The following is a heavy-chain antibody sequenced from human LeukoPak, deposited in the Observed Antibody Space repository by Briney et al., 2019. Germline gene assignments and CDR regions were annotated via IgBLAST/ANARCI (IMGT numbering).Heavy chain of an antibody. Sequence: GGSLRLSCVASGFTFSNYWMHWVRQAPGKGLVWVSRITSDGTATTYADSVKGRFTISRDNAKNTLYLQMNSLRVEDTALYYCARGYNYANDFDSWGQGTLVSVS. CDR1: GFTFSNYW. V-gene: IGHV3-74*01. CDR2: ITSDGTAT. CDR3: ARGYNYANDFDS. D-gene: IGHD5-24*01. J-gene: IGHJ4*02.